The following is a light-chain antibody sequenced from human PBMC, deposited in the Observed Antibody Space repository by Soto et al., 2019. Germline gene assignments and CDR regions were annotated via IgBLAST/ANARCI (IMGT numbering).Light chain of an antibody. J-gene: IGKJ2*01. CDR1: QSISSY. CDR3: QQSYSTPFT. Sequence: DIQMTQSPFSLSASVGDRVTITCRASQSISSYLNWYQQKPGKAPNLLIYAASSLQSGVPSRFSSSASGTDFTLTISSLHPEDFATYYCQQSYSTPFTFGQGTKLEIK. CDR2: AAS. V-gene: IGKV1-39*01.